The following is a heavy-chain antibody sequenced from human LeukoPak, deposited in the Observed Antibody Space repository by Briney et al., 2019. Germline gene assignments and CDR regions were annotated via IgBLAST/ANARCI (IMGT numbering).Heavy chain of an antibody. V-gene: IGHV3-23*01. CDR1: GFTFSSYA. D-gene: IGHD6-13*01. CDR3: AKVETAAAATLRGFDY. J-gene: IGHJ4*02. CDR2: IGGSGGST. Sequence: PGGSLRLSCAASGFTFSSYAMSWVRQAPGKGLEWVSSIGGSGGSTYYADSVKGRFTITRDNSKNTLYLQMNSLRVEDTAVYYCAKVETAAAATLRGFDYWGQGTLVTVSS.